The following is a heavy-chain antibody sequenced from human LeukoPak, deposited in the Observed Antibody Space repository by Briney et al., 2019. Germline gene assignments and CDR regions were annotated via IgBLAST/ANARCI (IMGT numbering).Heavy chain of an antibody. D-gene: IGHD1-26*01. Sequence: ASVKVSCKASGYTFTSYDINWVRQANGQGLEWMGWMNPNSGNTGYAQKFQGRVTMTRNTSISTAYMELSSLRSEDTAVYYCARLAGHSGIAYGMDVWGQGTTVTVSS. CDR2: MNPNSGNT. CDR1: GYTFTSYD. CDR3: ARLAGHSGIAYGMDV. V-gene: IGHV1-8*01. J-gene: IGHJ6*02.